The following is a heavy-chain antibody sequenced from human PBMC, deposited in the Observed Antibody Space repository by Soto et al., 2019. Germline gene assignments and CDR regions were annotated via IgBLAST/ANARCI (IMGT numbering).Heavy chain of an antibody. D-gene: IGHD2-21*01. CDR1: GVTFDNDA. Sequence: VGSLRLSCTASGVTFDNDALTWVGLAPGKGLEWVAAIVGSGGSTYDADSVKGRFTISRDNSKSTLFLQMNNLRAEDAAVYYCAKFLWSMPRPPALSMHVCDK. J-gene: IGHJ6*04. CDR2: IVGSGGST. V-gene: IGHV3-23*01. CDR3: AKFLWSMPRPPALSMHV.